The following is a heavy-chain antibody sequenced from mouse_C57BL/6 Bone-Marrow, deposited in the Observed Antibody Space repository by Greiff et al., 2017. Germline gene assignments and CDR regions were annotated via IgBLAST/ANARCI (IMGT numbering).Heavy chain of an antibody. CDR2: IYPGNSDT. CDR1: GYTFTSYW. D-gene: IGHD2-2*01. J-gene: IGHJ2*01. Sequence: VHVKQSGTVLARPGASVKMSCKTSGYTFTSYWMHWVKQRPGQGLEWIGAIYPGNSDTSYNQKFKGKDKLTAVTSASTAYMELSSLTNEDSAVYYCTGRLPYFDYWGQGTTLTVSS. CDR3: TGRLPYFDY. V-gene: IGHV1-5*01.